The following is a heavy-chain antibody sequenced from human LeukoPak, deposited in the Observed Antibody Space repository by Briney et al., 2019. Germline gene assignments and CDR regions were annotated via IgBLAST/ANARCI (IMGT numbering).Heavy chain of an antibody. CDR1: GFTFSSYG. CDR3: AKIRTSWYDFDY. J-gene: IGHJ4*02. Sequence: GGSLRLSCAASGFTFSSYGMHWVRQAPGKGLEWVAFIRYDGSNKYYADSVKGRFTISRDNSKNTLYLQMNSLRAGDTAVYYCAKIRTSWYDFDYWGQGTLVTVSS. CDR2: IRYDGSNK. D-gene: IGHD6-13*01. V-gene: IGHV3-30*02.